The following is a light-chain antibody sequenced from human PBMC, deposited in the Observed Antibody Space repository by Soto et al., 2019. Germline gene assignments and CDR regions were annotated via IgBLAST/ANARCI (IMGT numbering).Light chain of an antibody. Sequence: QSVLTQPPSASGYPGQSVTISCTGTSSDVGGYIFVSWYQQHPGKVPKLIIYDVNKRPPGDPDRFSGSKYGNTASLTVSGLQAEDDCDYYYFSFAGSTDVSVTGTNVTV. J-gene: IGLJ1*01. V-gene: IGLV2-8*01. CDR3: FSFAGSTDV. CDR1: SSDVGGYIF. CDR2: DVN.